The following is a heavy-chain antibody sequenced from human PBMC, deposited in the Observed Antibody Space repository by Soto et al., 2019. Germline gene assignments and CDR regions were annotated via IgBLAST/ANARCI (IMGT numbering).Heavy chain of an antibody. CDR2: IYYSGST. J-gene: IGHJ4*02. V-gene: IGHV4-61*01. CDR3: ARWGAAGYLFDY. CDR1: GGSVSSGSYY. D-gene: IGHD3-16*01. Sequence: PSETLSLTCTVSGGSVSSGSYYWSWIRQPPGKGLEWIGYIYYSGSTDYNPSLKSRVTISVDTSKNQFSLKLSSVTAADTAVYCCARWGAAGYLFDYWGQGTLVTVSS.